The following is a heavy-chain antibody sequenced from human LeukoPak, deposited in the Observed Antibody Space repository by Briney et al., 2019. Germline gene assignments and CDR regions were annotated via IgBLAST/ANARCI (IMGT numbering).Heavy chain of an antibody. CDR1: GFSFSSYG. CDR3: ARDNAYTSASCYVFEY. Sequence: PGRSLRLSCAASGFSFSSYGMHWVRQAPGKGLEWVAVIWNDGNNKYYADSVKGRFTISRDNSKNTLFLQMNSLRAEDTAVYYCARDNAYTSASCYVFEYWGQGTLVTVSS. J-gene: IGHJ4*02. CDR2: IWNDGNNK. V-gene: IGHV3-33*01. D-gene: IGHD2-2*01.